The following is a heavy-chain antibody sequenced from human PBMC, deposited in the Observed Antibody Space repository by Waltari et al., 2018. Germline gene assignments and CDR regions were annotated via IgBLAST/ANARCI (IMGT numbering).Heavy chain of an antibody. Sequence: QVQLQESGPGLVKPSETLSLPCTVSGGSINSYYWTWIRPPAGKGLEGIGRIYSSGSASSNPSLRSRLTMSVDTSKNQFSLQLTSVTAADTAVYYCARVTRPCSGGGCYSYFDYWGQGTLVTVSS. D-gene: IGHD2-15*01. CDR2: IYSSGSA. V-gene: IGHV4-4*07. CDR1: GGSINSYY. CDR3: ARVTRPCSGGGCYSYFDY. J-gene: IGHJ4*02.